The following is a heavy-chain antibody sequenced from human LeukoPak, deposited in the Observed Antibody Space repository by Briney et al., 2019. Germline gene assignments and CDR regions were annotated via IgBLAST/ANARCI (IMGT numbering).Heavy chain of an antibody. V-gene: IGHV3-74*01. J-gene: IGHJ1*01. D-gene: IGHD4-23*01. CDR2: INTDGSTT. CDR3: YGGNAEN. Sequence: GGALRLSCAASGFTFTSYWMYWVRQAPGKGLVWVSLINTDGSTTNYADSVKGRFTISRDNAKNTVYLQMNSLRAEDTAVYYCYGGNAENWGQGTLITVSS. CDR1: GFTFTSYW.